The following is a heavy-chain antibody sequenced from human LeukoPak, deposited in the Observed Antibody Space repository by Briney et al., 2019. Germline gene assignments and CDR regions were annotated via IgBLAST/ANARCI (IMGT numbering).Heavy chain of an antibody. D-gene: IGHD5-12*01. CDR1: GGSISSYY. J-gene: IGHJ3*02. V-gene: IGHV4-59*01. CDR3: ARDSSGYSGYEGAFDI. CDR2: IYYSGST. Sequence: KPSETLSLTCTVSGGSISSYYWSWIRQPPGKGLEWIGYIYYSGSTNYNPSLKSRVTISVDTSKNQFSLKLSSATAADTAVYYCARDSSGYSGYEGAFDIWGQGTMVTVSS.